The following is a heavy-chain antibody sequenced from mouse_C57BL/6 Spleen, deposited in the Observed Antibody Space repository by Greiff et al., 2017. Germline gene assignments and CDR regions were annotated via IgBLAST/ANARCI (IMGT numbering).Heavy chain of an antibody. CDR1: GFTFSSYT. Sequence: EVQLVESGGGLVKPGGSLKLSCAASGFTFSSYTMSWVRQTPEKRLEWVATISGGGGNTYYPDSVKGRFTISRDNAKNTLYLQMSRLRSEDTALYYCARRVLNYYAMDYWGQGTSVTVSS. CDR3: ARRVLNYYAMDY. D-gene: IGHD1-1*01. J-gene: IGHJ4*01. CDR2: ISGGGGNT. V-gene: IGHV5-9*01.